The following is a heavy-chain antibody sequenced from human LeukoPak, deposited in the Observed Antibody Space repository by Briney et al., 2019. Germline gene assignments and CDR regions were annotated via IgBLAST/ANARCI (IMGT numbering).Heavy chain of an antibody. Sequence: GGSLRLSCAASGFTVSSNYMSWVRHAPGKGLEWVSVIYSGGSTYYADSVKGRFTISRDNSKNTLYLQMNSLRAEDTAVYYCARGTGNPSTAFDIWGQGTMVTVSS. V-gene: IGHV3-53*01. CDR1: GFTVSSNY. D-gene: IGHD7-27*01. CDR3: ARGTGNPSTAFDI. CDR2: IYSGGST. J-gene: IGHJ3*02.